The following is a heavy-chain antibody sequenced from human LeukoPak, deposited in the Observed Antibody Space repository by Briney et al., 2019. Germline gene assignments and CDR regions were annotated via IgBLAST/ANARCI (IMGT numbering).Heavy chain of an antibody. CDR2: MNPNSGNT. CDR3: ARGTRSRSSGYYIPHNWFDP. Sequence: ASVKVSCKASGYTFTSYDINWVRQATGQGLEWMGWMNPNSGNTGYAQKFQGRVTITRNTSISTAYMELSSLRSEDTAVYYCARGTRSRSSGYYIPHNWFDPWGQGTLVTVSS. J-gene: IGHJ5*02. CDR1: GYTFTSYD. D-gene: IGHD3-3*01. V-gene: IGHV1-8*03.